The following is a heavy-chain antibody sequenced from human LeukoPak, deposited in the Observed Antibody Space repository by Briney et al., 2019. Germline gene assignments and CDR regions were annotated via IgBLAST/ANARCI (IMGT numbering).Heavy chain of an antibody. CDR3: AEGVAAAGAYFDY. J-gene: IGHJ4*02. Sequence: PSETLSLTCTVSGGSISSSSYYWGWIRQPPGKGLEWIGSIYYSGSTYYNPSLKSRVTISVDTSKNQFSLKPSSVTAADTAVYYCAEGVAAAGAYFDYWGQGTLVTVSS. CDR1: GGSISSSSYY. CDR2: IYYSGST. V-gene: IGHV4-39*01. D-gene: IGHD6-13*01.